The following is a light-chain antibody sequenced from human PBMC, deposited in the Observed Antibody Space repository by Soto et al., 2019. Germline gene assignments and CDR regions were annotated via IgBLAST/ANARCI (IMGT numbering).Light chain of an antibody. Sequence: DIPMTQSPSSLSSTVRERVNNTCPVSQGIRNDLGWYQQKPGKAPKRLIYAASSLQSGVPSRFSGSGSGTEFTLTISSLQPEDFATYYCLQHNSYPLTFGGGTKV. CDR3: LQHNSYPLT. CDR1: QGIRND. CDR2: AAS. V-gene: IGKV1-17*01. J-gene: IGKJ4*01.